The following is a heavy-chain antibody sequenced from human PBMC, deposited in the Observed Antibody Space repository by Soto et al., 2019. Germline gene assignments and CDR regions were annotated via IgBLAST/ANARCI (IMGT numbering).Heavy chain of an antibody. CDR3: ARGPPFYSSGWLTQHY. V-gene: IGHV3-48*02. CDR1: GFTFSSYS. CDR2: ISSSSSTI. Sequence: GGSLRLSCAASGFTFSSYSMNWVRQAPGKGLEWVSYISSSSSTIYYADSVKGRFTISRDNAKNSLYLQMNSLRDEDTAVYYCARGPPFYSSGWLTQHYWGQGTLVTVSS. D-gene: IGHD6-19*01. J-gene: IGHJ4*02.